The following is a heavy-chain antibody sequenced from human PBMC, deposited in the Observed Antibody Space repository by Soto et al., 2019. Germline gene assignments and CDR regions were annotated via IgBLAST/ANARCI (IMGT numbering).Heavy chain of an antibody. CDR2: IYYSGST. CDR3: ASPYGSGSYSFDY. CDR1: GGSISSSSYY. D-gene: IGHD3-10*01. J-gene: IGHJ4*02. Sequence: SETLSLTCTVSGGSISSSSYYWGWIRQPPGKGLEWIGSIYYSGSTYYNPSLESRVTISVDTSKNQFSLKLSSVTAADTAVYYCASPYGSGSYSFDYWGQGTLVTVSS. V-gene: IGHV4-39*01.